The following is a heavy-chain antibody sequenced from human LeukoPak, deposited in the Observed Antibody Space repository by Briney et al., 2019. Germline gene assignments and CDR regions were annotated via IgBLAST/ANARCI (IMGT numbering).Heavy chain of an antibody. Sequence: PGGSLRLSCTASGFTFSGYSMSWVRQAPGMGLEWVSFISSSSDYISYAESLRGRFTISRDNAKKSLYLQMNSLRAEDTAVYYCAELGITMIGGVWGKGTTVTISS. CDR3: AELGITMIGGV. V-gene: IGHV3-21*01. J-gene: IGHJ6*04. CDR2: ISSSSDYI. CDR1: GFTFSGYS. D-gene: IGHD3-10*02.